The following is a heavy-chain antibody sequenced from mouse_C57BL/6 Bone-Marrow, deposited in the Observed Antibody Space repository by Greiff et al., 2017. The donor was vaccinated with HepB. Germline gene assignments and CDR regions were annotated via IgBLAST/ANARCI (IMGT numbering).Heavy chain of an antibody. J-gene: IGHJ2*01. V-gene: IGHV5-9*01. D-gene: IGHD3-2*02. CDR1: GFTFSSYT. CDR3: AREDSGYLDY. Sequence: EVKLVESGGGLVKPGGSLKLSCAASGFTFSSYTMSWVRQTPEKRLEWVATISGGGGNTYYPDSVKGRFTISRDNAKNTLYLQMSSLRSEDTALYYCAREDSGYLDYWGQGTTLTVSS. CDR2: ISGGGGNT.